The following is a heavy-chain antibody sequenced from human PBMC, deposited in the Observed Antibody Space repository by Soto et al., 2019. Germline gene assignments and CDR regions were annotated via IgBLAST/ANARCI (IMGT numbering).Heavy chain of an antibody. CDR3: ARRRGGSGIYSSHYYMDV. D-gene: IGHD3-10*01. J-gene: IGHJ6*03. CDR1: GFSFSSYA. Sequence: GGSLRLSCAASGFSFSSYAMSWVRQAPGKGLEWVSTISGSGGSPNYANSVKGRFTISRDNSKSTLYLQMNSLRVEDTAVYYCARRRGGSGIYSSHYYMDVWGKGTTVTVSS. CDR2: ISGSGGSP. V-gene: IGHV3-23*01.